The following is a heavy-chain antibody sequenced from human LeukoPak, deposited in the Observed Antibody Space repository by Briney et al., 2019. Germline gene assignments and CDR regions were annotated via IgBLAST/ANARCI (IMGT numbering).Heavy chain of an antibody. CDR3: ARENNLGQWLVRKPTVFDY. CDR1: GFTFSSYS. CDR2: ISSSSYI. J-gene: IGHJ4*02. Sequence: PGGSLRLSCAASGFTFSSYSMNWVRQAPGKGLEWVSSISSSSYIYYADSVKGRFTISRDNAKNSLYLQMNSLRAEDTAVYYCARENNLGQWLVRKPTVFDYWGQGTLVTVSS. D-gene: IGHD6-19*01. V-gene: IGHV3-21*01.